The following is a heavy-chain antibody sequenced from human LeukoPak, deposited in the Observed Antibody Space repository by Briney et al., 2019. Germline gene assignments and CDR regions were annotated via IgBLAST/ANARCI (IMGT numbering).Heavy chain of an antibody. CDR3: ARQITDQSSGYDSIDY. CDR2: IYPGDSDT. J-gene: IGHJ4*02. Sequence: GESLKISCKASGYRFTTYWIGWVRQMPGKGLEWMGIIYPGDSDTRYSPSFEGQVTISADKSTTTAYLQWSSLKASDTAMYYCARQITDQSSGYDSIDYWGQGTLVTVSS. D-gene: IGHD5-12*01. CDR1: GYRFTTYW. V-gene: IGHV5-51*01.